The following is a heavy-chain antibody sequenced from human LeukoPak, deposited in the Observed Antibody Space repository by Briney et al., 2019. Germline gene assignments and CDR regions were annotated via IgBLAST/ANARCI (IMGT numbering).Heavy chain of an antibody. D-gene: IGHD6-13*01. CDR1: GYTFTGYY. Sequence: GASVKVSCKASGYTFTGYYMHWVRQAPGQGLEWMGRINPNSGGTNYAQKFQGRVTMTRDTSISTAYMELSRLRSDDTAVYYCARALVAAAGTNYYYYMDVWGKGTTVTVSS. V-gene: IGHV1-2*06. J-gene: IGHJ6*03. CDR2: INPNSGGT. CDR3: ARALVAAAGTNYYYYMDV.